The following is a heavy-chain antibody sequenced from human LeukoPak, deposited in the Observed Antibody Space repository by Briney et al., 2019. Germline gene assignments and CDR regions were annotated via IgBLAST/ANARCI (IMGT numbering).Heavy chain of an antibody. CDR1: GFTFSDYT. V-gene: IGHV3-48*04. J-gene: IGHJ4*02. CDR3: ARDLSGIAGYTYGRGIDY. CDR2: ISSSGSTI. Sequence: GGSLRLSCAASGFTFSDYTMNWVRQAPGKGLEWVSYISSSGSTIYYADSVKGRFTISRDNAKTSLYLQMNSLRTEDTAVYYCARDLSGIAGYTYGRGIDYWGQGTLVTVSS. D-gene: IGHD5-18*01.